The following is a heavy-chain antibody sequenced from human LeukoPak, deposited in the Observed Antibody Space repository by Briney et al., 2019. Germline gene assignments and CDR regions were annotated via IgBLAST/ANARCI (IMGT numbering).Heavy chain of an antibody. CDR1: GFTFSSYA. J-gene: IGHJ5*02. Sequence: GGSLRLSCAASGFTFSSYAMNWVRQAPGKGLEWVAVISYDGSNKYYADSVKGRFTISRDNSKNTLYLQMNSLRAEDTTVYYCAKEGVTIFGVVKDLPRAGRWFDPWGQGTLVTVSS. CDR2: ISYDGSNK. CDR3: AKEGVTIFGVVKDLPRAGRWFDP. V-gene: IGHV3-30-3*02. D-gene: IGHD3-3*01.